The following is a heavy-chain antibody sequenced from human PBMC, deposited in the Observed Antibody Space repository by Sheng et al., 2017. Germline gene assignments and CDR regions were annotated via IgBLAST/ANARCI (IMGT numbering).Heavy chain of an antibody. D-gene: IGHD3-10*01. Sequence: EVQLVESGGGLVQPGGSLRLSCAASGFTFSSYWMHWVRQAPGKGLVWVSRINSDGSSTNYADSVKGRFTISRDNAKNTLYLQMNSLRAEDTAVYYCASNIGKAYGSGSYLGDHWGQGTLVTVSS. CDR2: INSDGSST. V-gene: IGHV3-74*01. CDR3: ASNIGKAYGSGSYLGDH. J-gene: IGHJ4*02. CDR1: GFTFSSYW.